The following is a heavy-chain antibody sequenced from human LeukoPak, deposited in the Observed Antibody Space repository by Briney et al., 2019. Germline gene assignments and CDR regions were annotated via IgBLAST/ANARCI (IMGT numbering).Heavy chain of an antibody. CDR3: ARGRNLYYYGSGRFGYMDV. CDR1: GFTFSTYN. J-gene: IGHJ6*03. CDR2: ITSSSSYV. D-gene: IGHD3-10*01. V-gene: IGHV3-21*01. Sequence: TTGGSLRLSCEASGFTFSTYNMNWVRQAPGKRLEWVSSITSSSSYVFYADSVKGRFTISRDNAKNSLYLQMNSLRAEDTAVYYCARGRNLYYYGSGRFGYMDVWGKGTTVTISS.